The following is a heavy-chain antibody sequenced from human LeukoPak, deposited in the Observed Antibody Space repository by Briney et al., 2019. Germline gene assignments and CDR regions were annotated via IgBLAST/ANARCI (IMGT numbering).Heavy chain of an antibody. CDR1: VGSVSGYY. Sequence: SETLSLTCVVSVGSVSGYYWGWIRQPPRRGREWIGYVYYSGSTNYNPSFKSRITISVDTSRNQFSLQLSSVTAANTAVHYCARIHRYCSGGACYVLDNWGQGTLVAVSS. J-gene: IGHJ4*02. CDR3: ARIHRYCSGGACYVLDN. V-gene: IGHV4-59*02. D-gene: IGHD2-15*01. CDR2: VYYSGST.